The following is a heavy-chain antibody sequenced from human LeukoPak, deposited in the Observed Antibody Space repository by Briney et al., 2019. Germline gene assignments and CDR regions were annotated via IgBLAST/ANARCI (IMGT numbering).Heavy chain of an antibody. CDR1: GFTFSDYY. D-gene: IGHD3-3*01. CDR2: ISSSGSTI. CDR3: ARDWSGYYYNWFDP. V-gene: IGHV3-11*04. J-gene: IGHJ5*02. Sequence: PGGSLRLSCAASGFTFSDYYMSWIRQAPGKGLEWVSYISSSGSTIYYADSVKGRFTISRDNAKNSLYLQMNSLRAEDTAVYYRARDWSGYYYNWFDPWGQGTLVTVSS.